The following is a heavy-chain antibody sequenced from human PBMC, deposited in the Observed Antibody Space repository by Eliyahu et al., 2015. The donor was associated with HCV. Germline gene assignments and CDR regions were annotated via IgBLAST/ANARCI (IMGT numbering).Heavy chain of an antibody. D-gene: IGHD6-19*01. CDR2: IHYSGST. J-gene: IGHJ5*02. CDR1: GGSISXYY. V-gene: IGHV4-59*01. Sequence: QVQLQESGPGLVKPSETLXLTCTXSGGSISXYYWSWTRQPPGKGLEGIAYIHYSGSTNSNPSLKSRVTISVDTSKNQFSLKLSSVTAADTAVYYCASGGGGIAVSGTGGWFDPWGQGTLVTVSS. CDR3: ASGGGGIAVSGTGGWFDP.